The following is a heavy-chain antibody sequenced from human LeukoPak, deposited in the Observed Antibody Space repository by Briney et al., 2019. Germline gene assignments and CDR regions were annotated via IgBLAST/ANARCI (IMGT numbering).Heavy chain of an antibody. Sequence: GGSLRLSCAASGFTFSSYAMTWVRQAPGKGLEWVSAISGSGGSTYYADSIKGQFTISRDNSKNTLYLQMNSLRAEDTAVYYCAKATVTSITIFDYWGQRTLVTVSS. J-gene: IGHJ4*02. D-gene: IGHD4-17*01. CDR3: AKATVTSITIFDY. V-gene: IGHV3-23*01. CDR1: GFTFSSYA. CDR2: ISGSGGST.